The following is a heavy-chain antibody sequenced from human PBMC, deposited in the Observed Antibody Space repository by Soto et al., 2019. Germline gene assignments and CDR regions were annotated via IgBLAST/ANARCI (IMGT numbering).Heavy chain of an antibody. D-gene: IGHD3-3*01. J-gene: IGHJ5*02. V-gene: IGHV3-33*01. CDR1: GFTFSSYG. Sequence: VQLVESGGGVVQPGRSLRLSCAASGFTFSSYGMHWVRQAPGKGLEWVAVIWYDGSNKYYADSVKGRFTISRDNSKNTLYLQMNSLRAEDTAVYYCARDSRYYDFWRGYYDNWFDPWGQGTLVTVSS. CDR2: IWYDGSNK. CDR3: ARDSRYYDFWRGYYDNWFDP.